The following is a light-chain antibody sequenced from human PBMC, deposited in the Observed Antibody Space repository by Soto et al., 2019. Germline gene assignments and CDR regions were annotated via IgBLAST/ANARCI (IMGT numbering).Light chain of an antibody. CDR1: QSVSSSY. CDR3: QEYSNSGVPYT. V-gene: IGKV3-20*01. CDR2: GAS. Sequence: EIVLTQSPGTLSLSPGERATLSCRASQSVSSSYLAWYQQKPGQAPRLLLYGASTSATGIPDRFSGSGSGTDFTLTISRLEPEDFAVYYCQEYSNSGVPYTFGQGTRLEIK. J-gene: IGKJ2*01.